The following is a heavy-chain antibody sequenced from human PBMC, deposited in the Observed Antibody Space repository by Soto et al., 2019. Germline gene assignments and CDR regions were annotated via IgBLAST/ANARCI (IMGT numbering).Heavy chain of an antibody. J-gene: IGHJ6*03. D-gene: IGHD6-6*01. CDR3: TTVPYSSSSTYYYYDYMDV. CDR2: IKSKTDGGTT. V-gene: IGHV3-15*01. CDR1: GFTFSNAW. Sequence: EVQLVESGGGLVKPGGSLRLSCAASGFTFSNAWMSWVRQAPGKGLEWVGRIKSKTDGGTTDYAAPVKGRFTIPRDDSKNTLYLQMNSLKTEDTAVYYCTTVPYSSSSTYYYYDYMDVWGKGTTVTVAS.